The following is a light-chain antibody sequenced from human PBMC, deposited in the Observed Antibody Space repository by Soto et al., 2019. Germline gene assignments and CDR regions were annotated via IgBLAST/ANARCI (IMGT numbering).Light chain of an antibody. J-gene: IGLJ1*01. V-gene: IGLV1-40*01. CDR1: SSNIGAGYD. CDR3: QSYDSSLSGYV. Sequence: QSVMTQPPSVSGAPGQRVTISCTGTSSNIGAGYDVHWYRQVPGTAPKLLIYANTNRPSGVPDRFSGSKSGTSASLAITGLQAEDEADYYCQSYDSSLSGYVFGTGTKVTVL. CDR2: ANT.